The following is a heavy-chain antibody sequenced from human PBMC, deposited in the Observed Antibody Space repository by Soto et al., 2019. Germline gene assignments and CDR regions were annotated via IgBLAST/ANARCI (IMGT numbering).Heavy chain of an antibody. Sequence: SETLSLTCTVSGGSISTYYWSWIRRPPGKGLEWIGYIYNSGSTHSNPSLQSRVTISVDTSKNQFSLKLSSVTAADTAIYYCARARITMVREVIKYNMDVWGQGTTVTVSS. D-gene: IGHD3-10*01. CDR3: ARARITMVREVIKYNMDV. CDR1: GGSISTYY. CDR2: IYNSGST. J-gene: IGHJ6*02. V-gene: IGHV4-59*01.